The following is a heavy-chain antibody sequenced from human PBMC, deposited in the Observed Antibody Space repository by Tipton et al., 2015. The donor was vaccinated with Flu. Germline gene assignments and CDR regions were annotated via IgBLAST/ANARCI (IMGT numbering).Heavy chain of an antibody. Sequence: SLRLSCAASGFTFSSYGMHWVRQAPGKGLEWVAVIWYDGSNKYYADSVKGRFTISRDNSKSTLYLQMNSLRAEDTAVYYCAKGTYYYDSSGYSGFDYWGQGTLVTVSS. CDR1: GFTFSSYG. D-gene: IGHD3-22*01. J-gene: IGHJ4*02. CDR2: IWYDGSNK. CDR3: AKGTYYYDSSGYSGFDY. V-gene: IGHV3-33*06.